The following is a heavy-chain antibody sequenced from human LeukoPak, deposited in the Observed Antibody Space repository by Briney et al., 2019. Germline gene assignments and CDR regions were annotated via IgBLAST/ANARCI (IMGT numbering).Heavy chain of an antibody. D-gene: IGHD2-2*01. J-gene: IGHJ4*02. V-gene: IGHV3-23*01. CDR2: VSGSGGST. CDR1: GFTFSSYT. CDR3: AASLPNIVVVPATKGPFGY. Sequence: QPGGSLRLSCAASGFTFSSYTMGWVRQAPGKGLECVSGVSGSGGSTHYADSVKGRFTISRDNSKNTLYLQMNSLRAEDTAVYYCAASLPNIVVVPATKGPFGYWGQGTLVTVSS.